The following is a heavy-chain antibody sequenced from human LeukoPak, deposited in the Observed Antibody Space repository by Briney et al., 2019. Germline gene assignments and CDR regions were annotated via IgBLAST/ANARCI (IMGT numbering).Heavy chain of an antibody. CDR3: ARAQIAAAIFDY. V-gene: IGHV3-23*01. J-gene: IGHJ4*02. Sequence: GGSLRLSCVPSGFTFSSYAMSWVRQAPGKGLEWVSSISGSGGSTHYADSVKGRFTISRDKTKNTLYLQMNSLRAEDTAVYYCARAQIAAAIFDYWGQGPLVTVSS. CDR2: ISGSGGST. CDR1: GFTFSSYA. D-gene: IGHD6-6*01.